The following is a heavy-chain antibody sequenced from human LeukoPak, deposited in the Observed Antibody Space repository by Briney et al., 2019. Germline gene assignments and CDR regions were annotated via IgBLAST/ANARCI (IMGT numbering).Heavy chain of an antibody. Sequence: VASVTVSCTASGGTFSSYAISWVRQAPGQGLEWMGGIIPIFGTANYAQKFQGRVTITADESTSTAYMELRSLRSDDTAVYYCARGVAAPVYYYYYMDVWGKGTTVTVSS. CDR2: IIPIFGTA. J-gene: IGHJ6*03. V-gene: IGHV1-69*01. D-gene: IGHD6-13*01. CDR1: GGTFSSYA. CDR3: ARGVAAPVYYYYYMDV.